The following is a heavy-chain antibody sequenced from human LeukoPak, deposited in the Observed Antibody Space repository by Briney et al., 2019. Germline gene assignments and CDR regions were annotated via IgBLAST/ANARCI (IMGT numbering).Heavy chain of an antibody. CDR1: GFTFSSYG. D-gene: IGHD6-13*01. V-gene: IGHV3-30*03. Sequence: PGRSLRLSCAASGFTFSSYGMHWVRQAPGKGLEWVAVISYDGNNKYYADSVKGRFTISRDNSKNTLYLQMSSLRAEDTAVYYCVRDSSIAATGIDYWGQGTLVTVSS. CDR3: VRDSSIAATGIDY. CDR2: ISYDGNNK. J-gene: IGHJ4*02.